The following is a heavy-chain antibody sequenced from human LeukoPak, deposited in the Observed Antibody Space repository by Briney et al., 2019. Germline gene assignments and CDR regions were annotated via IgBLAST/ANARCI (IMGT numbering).Heavy chain of an antibody. Sequence: GGSLRLSCVASGFTFSSYTVNWVRQTPGKGLEWVSSISGSSYYIYYADSVRGRFTISRDNAENSAYLQMNSLRVDDTAMYYCARHLDWGWDFWGQGTLVSVSS. D-gene: IGHD3/OR15-3a*01. V-gene: IGHV3-21*01. CDR2: ISGSSYYI. J-gene: IGHJ4*02. CDR3: ARHLDWGWDF. CDR1: GFTFSSYT.